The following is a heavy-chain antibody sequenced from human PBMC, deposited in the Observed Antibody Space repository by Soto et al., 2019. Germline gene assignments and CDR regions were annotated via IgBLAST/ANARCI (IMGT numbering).Heavy chain of an antibody. CDR1: GFTFFTSS. J-gene: IGHJ4*02. D-gene: IGHD2-21*02. CDR3: AADPYCGGDCYFDY. CDR2: IVVGSGNT. V-gene: IGHV1-58*01. Sequence: GGSVKVSCKASGFTFFTSSVQWVRQARGQRLEWIGWIVVGSGNTNYAQKFQERVTITRDMSTNTAYMELSSLRSEDTAVYYCAADPYCGGDCYFDYWGQGTMVTVSS.